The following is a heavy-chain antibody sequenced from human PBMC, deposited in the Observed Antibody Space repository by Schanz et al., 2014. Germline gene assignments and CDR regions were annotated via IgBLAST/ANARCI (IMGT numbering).Heavy chain of an antibody. V-gene: IGHV1-18*01. CDR2: INGYNGHT. CDR3: ARGGGPEDVFDI. D-gene: IGHD5-12*01. J-gene: IGHJ3*02. Sequence: QVQLVQSGAEVKKPGASVKVSCKASGYTFSSYGITWVRQAPGQGLEWMGWINGYNGHTLYAQKFQGRVTMTRDTSTSTVYMELSSLRSDDTAVYYCARGGGPEDVFDIWGQGTILTVSS. CDR1: GYTFSSYG.